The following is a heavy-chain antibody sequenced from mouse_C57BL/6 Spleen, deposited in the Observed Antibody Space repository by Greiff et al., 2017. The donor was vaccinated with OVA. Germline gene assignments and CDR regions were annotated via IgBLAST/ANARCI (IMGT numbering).Heavy chain of an antibody. Sequence: EVQLQQSGPELVKPGASVKMSCKASGYTFTDYNMHWVKQSHGKSLEWIGYINPNNGGTSYNQKFKGKATLTVNKSSSTAYMELRSLTSEDSAVYYGARGYGSNYYAMDYWGQGTSVTVSS. D-gene: IGHD1-1*01. CDR3: ARGYGSNYYAMDY. V-gene: IGHV1-22*01. CDR1: GYTFTDYN. CDR2: INPNNGGT. J-gene: IGHJ4*01.